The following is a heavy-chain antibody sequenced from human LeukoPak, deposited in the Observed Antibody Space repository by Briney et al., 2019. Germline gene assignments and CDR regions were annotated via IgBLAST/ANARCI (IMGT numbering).Heavy chain of an antibody. CDR1: GFTFSSYS. D-gene: IGHD3-22*01. CDR3: AREDRKIVVVKGDFDY. J-gene: IGHJ4*02. V-gene: IGHV3-48*04. Sequence: GGSLRLSCAASGFTFSSYSMNWVRQAPGKGLEWVSYISSSGSTIYYADSVKGRFTISRDNAKNSLYLQMNSLRAEDTAVYYCAREDRKIVVVKGDFDYWGQGTLVTVSS. CDR2: ISSSGSTI.